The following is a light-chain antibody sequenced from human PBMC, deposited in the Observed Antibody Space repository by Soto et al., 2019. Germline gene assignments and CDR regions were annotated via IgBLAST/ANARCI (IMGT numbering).Light chain of an antibody. CDR1: NIGSKS. CDR2: YDS. V-gene: IGLV3-21*04. CDR3: QLWDSSRDHLYV. Sequence: SYELTQPPSVSVAPGKTARITCGGNNIGSKSVHWYQQKPGQAPVVVIYYDSERPSGIPERFSGSKSGNTATLTISRVEAGDEADYYCQLWDSSRDHLYVFGTGTKLTVL. J-gene: IGLJ1*01.